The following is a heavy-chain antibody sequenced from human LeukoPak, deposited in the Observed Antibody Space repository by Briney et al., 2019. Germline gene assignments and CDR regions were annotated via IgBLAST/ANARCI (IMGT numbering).Heavy chain of an antibody. CDR3: ARLRGNYFPDY. CDR2: IFYSGST. CDR1: GGSFSGYY. J-gene: IGHJ4*02. Sequence: PSETLSLTCAVYGGSFSGYYWTWIRQPPGKRLEWIAYIFYSGSTNYNPSLKSRITISVDTSKNQFSLRLTSVTAADTAVYFCARLRGNYFPDYWGQGALVTVSS. V-gene: IGHV4-59*01. D-gene: IGHD4-11*01.